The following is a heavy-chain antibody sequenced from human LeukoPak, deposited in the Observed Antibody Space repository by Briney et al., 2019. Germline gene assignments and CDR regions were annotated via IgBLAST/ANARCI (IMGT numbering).Heavy chain of an antibody. CDR2: IYHSGST. V-gene: IGHV4-59*01. CDR3: ARLYSSSWYSIDY. Sequence: PSETLSLTCSVSGGFNTHYYWSWIRQPPGKGLEWIGYIYHSGSTNYNPSLKSRVTISVDTSKNHFSLKLSSVTAADTAVYYCARLYSSSWYSIDYWGQGTLVTVSS. J-gene: IGHJ4*02. D-gene: IGHD6-13*01. CDR1: GGFNTHYY.